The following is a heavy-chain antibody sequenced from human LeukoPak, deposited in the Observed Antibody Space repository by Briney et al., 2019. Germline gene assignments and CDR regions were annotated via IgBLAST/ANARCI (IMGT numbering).Heavy chain of an antibody. CDR2: IYYSGST. J-gene: IGHJ5*02. Sequence: PSETLSLTCTVSGGSISSYYWSWIRQPPGKGLEWIGYIYYSGSTNYNPSLKSRVTISVDTSKNQFSLKLSSVTAADTAVYYCARDPGATGGYNWFDPWGQGTLVTVSS. CDR1: GGSISSYY. CDR3: ARDPGATGGYNWFDP. V-gene: IGHV4-59*01. D-gene: IGHD3-10*01.